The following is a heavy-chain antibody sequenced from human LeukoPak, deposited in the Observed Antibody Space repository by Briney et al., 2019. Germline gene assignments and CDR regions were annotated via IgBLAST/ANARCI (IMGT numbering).Heavy chain of an antibody. CDR1: GFTFDDYG. V-gene: IGHV3-20*04. J-gene: IGHJ4*02. CDR2: IYWNGGST. D-gene: IGHD5-12*01. Sequence: PGGSLRLSCAASGFTFDDYGMSWVRPAPGKGLEWVSGIYWNGGSTGYADSVKGRFTISRDNAKNSLYLQMNSLRAEDTALYYCARSIVATNDYWGQGTLVTVSP. CDR3: ARSIVATNDY.